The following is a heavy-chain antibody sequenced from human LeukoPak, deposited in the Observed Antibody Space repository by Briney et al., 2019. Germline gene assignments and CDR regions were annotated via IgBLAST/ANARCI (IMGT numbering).Heavy chain of an antibody. D-gene: IGHD6-19*01. Sequence: GESLKISFKGSGYSFTSYWIGWVRQMPGKGLEWMGVIYPGDSDTRYSPSFQGQVTLSADKSIGTAYLQWSSLKASDTAMYYCARPAPDGSGWPFDYWGQGTLVTVSS. CDR2: IYPGDSDT. CDR3: ARPAPDGSGWPFDY. V-gene: IGHV5-51*01. CDR1: GYSFTSYW. J-gene: IGHJ4*02.